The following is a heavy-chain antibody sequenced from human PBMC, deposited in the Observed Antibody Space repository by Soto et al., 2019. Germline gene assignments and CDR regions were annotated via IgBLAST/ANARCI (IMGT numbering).Heavy chain of an antibody. J-gene: IGHJ3*02. CDR2: IIPIFGTA. V-gene: IGHV1-69*13. Sequence: SVKVSCKASGGTFSSYAISWVRQAPGQGLEWMGGIIPIFGTANYAQKFQGRVTITADESTSTAYMELSSLRSEDTAVYYCARLRSIGGLAFDIWGQGTMVTVSS. CDR1: GGTFSSYA. D-gene: IGHD2-2*01. CDR3: ARLRSIGGLAFDI.